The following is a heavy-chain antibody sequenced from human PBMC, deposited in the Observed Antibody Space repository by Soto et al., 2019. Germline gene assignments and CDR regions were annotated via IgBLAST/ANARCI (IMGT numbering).Heavy chain of an antibody. CDR1: GFAFNNFA. CDR2: ISGRGTST. CDR3: ARGQGGFCTSGSCYFVY. J-gene: IGHJ4*02. V-gene: IGHV3-23*01. Sequence: EVQFLESGGGLAQPGGTLRLSCAAYGFAFNNFAMTWVRQAPGKGLEWVSGISGRGTSTYYADSVKGRFTISRDNSKSVVYLEMNRLRTEDTAVYYCARGQGGFCTSGSCYFVYWGQGSLVTVTS. D-gene: IGHD2-15*01.